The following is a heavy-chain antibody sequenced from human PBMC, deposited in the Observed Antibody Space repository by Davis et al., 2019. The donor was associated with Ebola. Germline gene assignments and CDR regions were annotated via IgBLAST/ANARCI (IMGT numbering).Heavy chain of an antibody. CDR1: GGSFSGYY. Sequence: SETLSLTCAVYGGSFSGYYWSWIRQPPGKGLEWIGEINHSGVSKYSPSLKSRVTISVDTSKNQFSLKLSSVTAADTAVYYCARGHSSGWYLSERVGASWGRYWGQGTLVTVSS. V-gene: IGHV4-34*01. D-gene: IGHD6-19*01. CDR3: ARGHSSGWYLSERVGASWGRY. CDR2: INHSGVS. J-gene: IGHJ4*02.